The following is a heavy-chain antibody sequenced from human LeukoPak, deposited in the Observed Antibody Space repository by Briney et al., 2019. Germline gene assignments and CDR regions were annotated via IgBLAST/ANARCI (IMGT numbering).Heavy chain of an antibody. CDR3: ARDVPTVYGMDV. CDR1: GGSISSGGYY. V-gene: IGHV4-31*03. J-gene: IGHJ6*02. Sequence: PSETLSLTCTVSGGSISSGGYYWSWIRQHPGKGLEWIGYIYYSGSTYYNPSLKSRVTISVDTSKNQFSLKLSSVTAADTAVYYCARDVPTVYGMDVWGQGTTVTVSS. CDR2: IYYSGST.